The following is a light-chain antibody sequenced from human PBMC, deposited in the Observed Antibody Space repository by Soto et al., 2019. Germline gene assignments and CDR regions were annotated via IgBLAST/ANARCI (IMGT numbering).Light chain of an antibody. Sequence: EIVLTQSPATLSLSPGERATLSCRASQSVSSYLAWYQQKPGQAPRLLIYGTSNRAAGIPARFSGSGSGTDFTLTISSPEPEDFAVYYCQQRSTFGQGTKLEIE. CDR1: QSVSSY. CDR2: GTS. CDR3: QQRST. V-gene: IGKV3-11*01. J-gene: IGKJ2*01.